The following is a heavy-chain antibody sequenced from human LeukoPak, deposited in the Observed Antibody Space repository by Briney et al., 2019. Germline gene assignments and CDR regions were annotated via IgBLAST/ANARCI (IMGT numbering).Heavy chain of an antibody. J-gene: IGHJ4*02. V-gene: IGHV1-18*01. D-gene: IGHD2-2*03. CDR1: GYTFTSYG. CDR3: ARDSGYCSSTSCYVDY. Sequence: ASVKVSCKASGYTFTSYGISWVRQAPGQGLEWMGWISAYNGDTNYAHKLQDRVTMTTDTSTSTAYMELSSLRSEDTAVYYCARDSGYCSSTSCYVDYWGQGTLVTVSS. CDR2: ISAYNGDT.